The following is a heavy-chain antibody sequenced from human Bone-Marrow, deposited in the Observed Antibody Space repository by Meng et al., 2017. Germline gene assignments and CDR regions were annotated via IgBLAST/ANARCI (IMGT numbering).Heavy chain of an antibody. J-gene: IGHJ4*02. V-gene: IGHV1-69*05. CDR3: ARDTWVQTYYDILTGYYTGDYFDY. CDR2: IIPIFGTA. D-gene: IGHD3-9*01. Sequence: SVKVSCKASGGTFSSYAISWVRQAPGQGLEWMGGIIPIFGTANYAQKLQGRVTMTTDTSTSTAYMELRSLRSDDTAVYYCARDTWVQTYYDILTGYYTGDYFDYWGQGTLVTVSS. CDR1: GGTFSSYA.